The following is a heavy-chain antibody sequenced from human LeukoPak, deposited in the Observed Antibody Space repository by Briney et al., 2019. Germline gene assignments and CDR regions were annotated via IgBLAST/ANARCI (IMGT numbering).Heavy chain of an antibody. Sequence: GGSLGLSCAASGFTFSSYEMNWVRQAPGKGLEWVSYISSSGSTIYYADSVKGRFTISRDNAKNSLYLQMNSLRAEDTAVYYCARANEVGAFDIWGQGTMVTVSS. D-gene: IGHD4/OR15-4a*01. V-gene: IGHV3-48*03. CDR1: GFTFSSYE. CDR2: ISSSGSTI. J-gene: IGHJ3*02. CDR3: ARANEVGAFDI.